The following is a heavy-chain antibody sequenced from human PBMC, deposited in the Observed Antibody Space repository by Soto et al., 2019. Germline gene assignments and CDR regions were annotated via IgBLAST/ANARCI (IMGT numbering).Heavy chain of an antibody. CDR1: GYTFTSYD. CDR2: MNPNSGNT. J-gene: IGHJ5*02. V-gene: IGHV1-8*01. Sequence: ASVKVSCKASGYTFTSYDINWVRQATGQGLEWMGWMNPNSGNTGYAQKFQGRVTMTRNTSISTAYMELSSLRSEDTAVYYCARFIDCTNGVCYNGGFDPWGQGTLVTASS. CDR3: ARFIDCTNGVCYNGGFDP. D-gene: IGHD2-8*01.